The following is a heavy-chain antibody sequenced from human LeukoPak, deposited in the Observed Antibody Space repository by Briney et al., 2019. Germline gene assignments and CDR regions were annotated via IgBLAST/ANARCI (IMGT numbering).Heavy chain of an antibody. Sequence: GGSLRLSCTASGFTFGDYAMSWVRQAPGKGLEWVGFIRSKAYGGTTDYAAPVKGRFTISRDDSKNTLYLQMNSLKTEDTAVYFCTTDLLGMYWGQGTLVTVSS. CDR2: IRSKAYGGTT. D-gene: IGHD7-27*01. CDR3: TTDLLGMY. J-gene: IGHJ4*02. CDR1: GFTFGDYA. V-gene: IGHV3-49*04.